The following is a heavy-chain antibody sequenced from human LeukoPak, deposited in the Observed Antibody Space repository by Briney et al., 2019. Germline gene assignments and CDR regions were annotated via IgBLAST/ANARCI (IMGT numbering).Heavy chain of an antibody. V-gene: IGHV3-72*01. D-gene: IGHD1/OR15-1a*01. Sequence: GGSLRLSYAASGFKFSDHYIDWVRQAPGKGLEWVGRSRNKASSYTTEYAASVEGRFTISRDVSDSSLYLQMNSLRTEDTAVYYCGRIAINENNGMDVWGQGTTVTVSS. CDR1: GFKFSDHY. CDR2: SRNKASSYTT. J-gene: IGHJ6*02. CDR3: GRIAINENNGMDV.